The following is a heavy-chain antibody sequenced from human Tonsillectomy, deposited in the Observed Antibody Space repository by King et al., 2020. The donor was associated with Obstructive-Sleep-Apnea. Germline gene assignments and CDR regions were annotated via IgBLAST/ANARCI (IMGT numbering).Heavy chain of an antibody. J-gene: IGHJ4*02. CDR1: GGSISGSRYY. V-gene: IGHV4-39*07. CDR2: IYYSGST. D-gene: IGHD3-22*01. CDR3: VRDPSEVTMRNDY. Sequence: LQLQESGPGLVKPSETLSLTCTVSGGSISGSRYYWGWIRQPPGKGLEWIGSIYYSGSTYYNPSLKSRVTISVDTSKNQFSLKLSSATAADTAVYYCVRDPSEVTMRNDYWGQGTLVTVSS.